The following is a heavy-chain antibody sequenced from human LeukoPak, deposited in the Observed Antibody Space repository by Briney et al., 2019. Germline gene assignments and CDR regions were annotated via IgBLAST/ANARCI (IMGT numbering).Heavy chain of an antibody. CDR3: ARTTVTTLNAFDI. V-gene: IGHV3-48*03. J-gene: IGHJ3*02. CDR1: GFTFSSYE. Sequence: AGGSLRLSCAASGFTFSSYEMNWVRQAPGKGLEWVSYISSSGSTIYYADSVKGRFTISRDNAKNSLYLQMNSLRAEDTAVYYCARTTVTTLNAFDIWGQGTMVTVSS. CDR2: ISSSGSTI. D-gene: IGHD4-17*01.